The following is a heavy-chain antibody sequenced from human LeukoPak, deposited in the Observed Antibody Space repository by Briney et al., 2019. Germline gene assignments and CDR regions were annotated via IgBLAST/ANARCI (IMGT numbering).Heavy chain of an antibody. J-gene: IGHJ6*03. CDR1: GGSISSYY. Sequence: SETLSLTCTVSGGSISSYYWSWIRQPPGKGLEWIGYIYYSGSTDYNPSLKSRVTISVDTSKNQFSLKLSSVTAADTALYYCARAGDYYYSYMDVWGKGTTVTVSS. CDR3: ARAGDYYYSYMDV. D-gene: IGHD1-1*01. CDR2: IYYSGST. V-gene: IGHV4-59*01.